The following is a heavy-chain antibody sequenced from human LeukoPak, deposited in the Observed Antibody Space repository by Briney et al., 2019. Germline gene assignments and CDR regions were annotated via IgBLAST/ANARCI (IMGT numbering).Heavy chain of an antibody. D-gene: IGHD2-15*01. Sequence: KPGGSLRLSCVASGFTFSSYNMNWVRQAPGKGLEWVSSISSSSSSINYADSVKCRFAISRDKAKNPRYLQLNSLRAEDTAAYYCARDFNPGYCSGVGGIYSMDVWGQGTTGTAS. CDR3: ARDFNPGYCSGVGGIYSMDV. J-gene: IGHJ6*02. CDR1: GFTFSSYN. V-gene: IGHV3-21*01. CDR2: ISSSSSSI.